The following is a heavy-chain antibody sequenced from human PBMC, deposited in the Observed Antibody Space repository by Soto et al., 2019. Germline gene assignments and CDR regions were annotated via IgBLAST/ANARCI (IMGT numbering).Heavy chain of an antibody. Sequence: YSFTSYWIGWVRQMPGKGLEWMGIIYPGDSDTRYSPSFQGQVTISADKSISTAYLQWSSLKASDTAMYYCARHSSGLGYYESSGYYCWKAFDIWGQGTMVTVSS. J-gene: IGHJ3*02. V-gene: IGHV5-51*01. D-gene: IGHD3-22*01. CDR3: ARHSSGLGYYESSGYYCWKAFDI. CDR2: IYPGDSDT. CDR1: YSFTSYW.